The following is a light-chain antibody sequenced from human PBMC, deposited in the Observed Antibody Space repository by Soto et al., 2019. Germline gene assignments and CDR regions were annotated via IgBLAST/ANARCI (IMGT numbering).Light chain of an antibody. Sequence: AIQLTQSPSSLSASVGDRVTITCRASQAIRTALGWYQQKPGKVPKLLIYAASTLQSGVPSRFRGSGAGTDFPLTISSLQPEDFATYYCLLDFRYFWAFGQGTKVDIK. CDR3: LLDFRYFWA. CDR2: AAS. CDR1: QAIRTA. J-gene: IGKJ1*01. V-gene: IGKV1-6*01.